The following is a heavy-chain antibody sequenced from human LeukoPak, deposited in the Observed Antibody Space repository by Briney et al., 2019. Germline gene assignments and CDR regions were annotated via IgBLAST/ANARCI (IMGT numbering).Heavy chain of an antibody. Sequence: GGSLRLSCAASGFTFSSYWMSWVRQAPGKGLEWVANIKQDGSEKYYVDSVKGRFTISRDNDKNSLFLQVTSLRAEDTAVYYCARVGGRYSPLGYWGQGTLVTVSS. CDR2: IKQDGSEK. J-gene: IGHJ4*02. CDR3: ARVGGRYSPLGY. D-gene: IGHD3-16*02. CDR1: GFTFSSYW. V-gene: IGHV3-7*01.